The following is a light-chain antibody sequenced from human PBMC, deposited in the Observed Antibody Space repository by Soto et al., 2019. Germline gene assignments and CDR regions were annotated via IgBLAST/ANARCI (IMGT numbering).Light chain of an antibody. V-gene: IGKV1-6*01. CDR1: QSNKND. CDR3: QHYSDYPRT. CDR2: AAS. J-gene: IGKJ1*01. Sequence: PSCLRGSVEDKNTITCLATQSNKNDLGWYQQKPGKAPKLLIYAASTLECGVPYSFSGSGSGTDFTLTISSLQPEDFAVYYCQHYSDYPRTFGQGTKVDI.